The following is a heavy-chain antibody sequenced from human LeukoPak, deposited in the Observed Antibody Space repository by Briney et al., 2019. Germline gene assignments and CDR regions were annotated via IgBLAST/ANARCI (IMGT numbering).Heavy chain of an antibody. CDR2: ISCSGGSK. V-gene: IGHV3-23*01. CDR1: GFTFSDDS. CDR3: AKFTGRGGYNSDFDY. J-gene: IGHJ4*02. Sequence: GGSLRLSCAASGFTFSDDSMSWVRQAPGKGLEWVSPISCSGGSKYYFASVEGQLTISRYHSKNTLYLQMNSLRAEDMAVYYCAKFTGRGGYNSDFDYWGQGTMVTVAS. D-gene: IGHD5-24*01.